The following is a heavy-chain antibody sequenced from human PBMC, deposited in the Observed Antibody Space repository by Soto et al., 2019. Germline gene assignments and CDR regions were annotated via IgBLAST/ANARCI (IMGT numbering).Heavy chain of an antibody. J-gene: IGHJ6*02. D-gene: IGHD5-12*01. CDR2: ISSYNGDT. V-gene: IGHV1-18*01. CDR3: AREGVAPYYYYGMDV. Sequence: QVQLEQSGAEVKKPGASVKVSCKASGYTFTRSGISWVRQAPGQGPEWMGWISSYNGDTNYAQTFQGRGTMTTDTSTSTAYMELRSLRSDDTAVYYCAREGVAPYYYYGMDVWGQGTPVTVSS. CDR1: GYTFTRSG.